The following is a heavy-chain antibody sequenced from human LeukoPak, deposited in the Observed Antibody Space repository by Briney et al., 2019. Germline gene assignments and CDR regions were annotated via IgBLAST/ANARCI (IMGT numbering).Heavy chain of an antibody. CDR3: ARLVSSSMAAAGTKDY. CDR1: GGSFSGYY. Sequence: SETPSLTCAVYGGSFSGYYWSWIRQPPGKGLEWIGEINHSGSTNYNPSLKSRVTISVDTSKNQFSLKLSSVTAADTAVYYCARLVSSSMAAAGTKDYWGQGTLVTVSS. D-gene: IGHD6-13*01. V-gene: IGHV4-34*01. J-gene: IGHJ4*02. CDR2: INHSGST.